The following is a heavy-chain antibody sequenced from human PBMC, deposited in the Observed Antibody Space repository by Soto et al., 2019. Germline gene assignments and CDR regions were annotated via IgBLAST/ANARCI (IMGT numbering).Heavy chain of an antibody. J-gene: IGHJ4*02. CDR3: VKDCVGILRWTTPDY. CDR2: ISNSGTTT. Sequence: EVQLLESGGGLVQPGGSLRLSCAASGFSVSSYGMNWVRQAPGKGLECVSGISNSGTTTYYADSVKGRFTISRDNSKNTLYLQMNSLRAEDTAVYYCVKDCVGILRWTTPDYWGQGTLVTVSS. V-gene: IGHV3-23*01. D-gene: IGHD4-17*01. CDR1: GFSVSSYG.